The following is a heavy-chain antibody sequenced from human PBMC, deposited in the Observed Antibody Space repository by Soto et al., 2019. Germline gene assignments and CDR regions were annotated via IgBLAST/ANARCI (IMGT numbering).Heavy chain of an antibody. D-gene: IGHD2-2*01. Sequence: SETLSLTCTVSGGSISSYFWSWIRQPPGRGLEWIGHIHYSGSTNYNPSLKSRVTISVDTSKNQVSLKLSSVTAADTAMYFCASTSCHGYYGMDVWGQGTTVTVSS. CDR1: GGSISSYF. CDR3: ASTSCHGYYGMDV. V-gene: IGHV4-59*08. J-gene: IGHJ6*02. CDR2: IHYSGST.